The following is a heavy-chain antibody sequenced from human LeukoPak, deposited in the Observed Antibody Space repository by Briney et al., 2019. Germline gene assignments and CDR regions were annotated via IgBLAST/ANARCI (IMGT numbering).Heavy chain of an antibody. CDR3: AKAPSHYGDYLFDY. CDR1: GFTFRSIG. V-gene: IGHV3-74*01. CDR2: INNDGSNT. J-gene: IGHJ4*02. D-gene: IGHD4-17*01. Sequence: GGSLRLSCAASGFTFRSIGMPWVRQAPGTGLVWVSNINNDGSNTRNADSVKGRFTISRDNAKNALYLQMNSLRAEDTAVYYCAKAPSHYGDYLFDYWGQGTLVTVSS.